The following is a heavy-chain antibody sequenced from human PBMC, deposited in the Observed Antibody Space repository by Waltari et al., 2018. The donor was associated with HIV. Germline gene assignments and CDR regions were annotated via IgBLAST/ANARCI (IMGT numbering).Heavy chain of an antibody. J-gene: IGHJ6*02. Sequence: QVQLQQWGAGLLKPSETLSLTCAVYGGSFSGYYWSWIRQPPGKGQEGIGEINHSGSTNYNPSLKSRVTISVDTSKNQFSLKLSSVTAADTAVFYCASILGFWSYYGMDVWGQGTTVTVSS. V-gene: IGHV4-34*01. CDR3: ASILGFWSYYGMDV. CDR2: INHSGST. CDR1: GGSFSGYY. D-gene: IGHD3-3*01.